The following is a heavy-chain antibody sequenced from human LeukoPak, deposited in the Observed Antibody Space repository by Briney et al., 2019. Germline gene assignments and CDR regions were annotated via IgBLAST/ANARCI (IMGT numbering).Heavy chain of an antibody. J-gene: IGHJ4*02. Sequence: SETLSLTCTVSGGSFSSSSYYWGWIRQPPGKGLEWIGCINYSGSTYYNPSLKSRVTISVDTSKNQFSLKLSSVTAADTAVYYCARRGSIVGATRPFDYWGQGTLVTVSS. CDR3: ARRGSIVGATRPFDY. CDR1: GGSFSSSSYY. CDR2: INYSGST. V-gene: IGHV4-39*01. D-gene: IGHD1-26*01.